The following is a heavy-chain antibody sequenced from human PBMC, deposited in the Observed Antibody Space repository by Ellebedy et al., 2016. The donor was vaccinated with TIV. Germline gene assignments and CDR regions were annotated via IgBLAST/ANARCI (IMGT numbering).Heavy chain of an antibody. Sequence: PGGSLRLSCAASGFTFSSYAMSWVRQAPGKGLDWVSAISGSGGSTYYASPVKGRFTITRDNSKNTLYLQMNSLRAEDTAVYYCAKSPRDDYGGNSGFDALDIWGKGTMVTVSS. CDR1: GFTFSSYA. J-gene: IGHJ3*02. CDR3: AKSPRDDYGGNSGFDALDI. V-gene: IGHV3-23*01. CDR2: ISGSGGST. D-gene: IGHD4-23*01.